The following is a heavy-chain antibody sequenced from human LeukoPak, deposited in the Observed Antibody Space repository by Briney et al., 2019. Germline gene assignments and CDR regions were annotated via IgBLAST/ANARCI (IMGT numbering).Heavy chain of an antibody. J-gene: IGHJ4*02. D-gene: IGHD1-1*01. Sequence: GGSLRLSCAASGFTFSSYAMTWVRQAPGKGLEWVSGVSGSGGSTYYADSVKGRFTISRDNSKNTLSLQMSSLRADDTAVYYCAKDKHWNVCDYWGRGTLVTVSS. CDR2: VSGSGGST. V-gene: IGHV3-23*01. CDR1: GFTFSSYA. CDR3: AKDKHWNVCDY.